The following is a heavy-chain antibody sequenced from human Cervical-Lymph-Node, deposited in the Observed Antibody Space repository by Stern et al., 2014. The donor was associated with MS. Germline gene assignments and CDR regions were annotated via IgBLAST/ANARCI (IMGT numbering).Heavy chain of an antibody. Sequence: QLGQSGPEVKKPGTSVKVSCKASGFTFTSSAMQWVRQARGQRLEWIGWIVVGSGKTNYAQKFQERVTITRDMSTNTAYMELSSLRSEDTAVYYCAARYCSGGSCYNYYGMDVWGQGTTVTVSS. D-gene: IGHD2-15*01. J-gene: IGHJ6*02. CDR1: GFTFTSSA. CDR3: AARYCSGGSCYNYYGMDV. CDR2: IVVGSGKT. V-gene: IGHV1-58*02.